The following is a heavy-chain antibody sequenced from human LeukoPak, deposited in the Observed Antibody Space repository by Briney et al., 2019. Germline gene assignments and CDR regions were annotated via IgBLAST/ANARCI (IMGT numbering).Heavy chain of an antibody. J-gene: IGHJ4*02. CDR2: IDDSGRT. CDR3: ARGGWQEIVY. CDR1: GGSISSYS. Sequence: KPSETLSLTCTVSGGSISSYSWSWIRQPPGKGLEWIGYIDDSGRTNYNPSLKSRISISEDTSKNQFFLKLSSVTAADTAVYYCARGGWQEIVYWSQGTLVTVSS. D-gene: IGHD1-26*01. V-gene: IGHV4-59*01.